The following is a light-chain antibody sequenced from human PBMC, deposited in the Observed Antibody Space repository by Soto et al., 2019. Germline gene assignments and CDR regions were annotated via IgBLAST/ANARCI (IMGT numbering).Light chain of an antibody. Sequence: DIQMTQSPSSLSVSVGDRVTITCRASQSISSYLNWYQQKPGKAPKLLIYAASSLQSGVPSRFSGSGSGTDFTLTISSLQPEDFATYYCQQSYSTPPITFGQGTRLEI. J-gene: IGKJ5*01. V-gene: IGKV1-39*01. CDR2: AAS. CDR1: QSISSY. CDR3: QQSYSTPPIT.